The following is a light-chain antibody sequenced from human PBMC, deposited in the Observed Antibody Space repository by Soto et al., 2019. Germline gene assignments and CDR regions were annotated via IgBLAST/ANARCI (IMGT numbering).Light chain of an antibody. CDR2: GAS. CDR3: QHYNNWPPWT. V-gene: IGKV3-15*01. Sequence: EVVMTRTPDPLSVSPGEIATLSCRASQRISSTLAWYQQRPGQAPRLLIYGASTRAPGIPARFSGSGSETEFTLTISSLQSEDFAVYYCQHYNNWPPWTFGQGTKVEIK. CDR1: QRISST. J-gene: IGKJ1*01.